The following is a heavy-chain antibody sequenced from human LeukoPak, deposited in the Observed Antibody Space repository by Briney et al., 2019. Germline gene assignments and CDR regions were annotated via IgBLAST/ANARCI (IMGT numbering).Heavy chain of an antibody. J-gene: IGHJ4*02. Sequence: PSETLSLTCTVSGGSISSGGYYWSWIRQPPGKGLEWIGYIYYSGSTNYNPSLKSRVTISVDTSKNQFSLKLSSVTAADTAVYYCASLGYCSGGSCYWVFDYWGQGTLVTVSS. V-gene: IGHV4-61*08. CDR3: ASLGYCSGGSCYWVFDY. CDR1: GGSISSGGYY. D-gene: IGHD2-15*01. CDR2: IYYSGST.